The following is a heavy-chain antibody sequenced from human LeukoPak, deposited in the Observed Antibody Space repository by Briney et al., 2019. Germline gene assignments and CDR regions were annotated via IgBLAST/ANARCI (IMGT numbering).Heavy chain of an antibody. CDR2: IGAGGTFT. Sequence: GGSLTLYCTASGLTFSNYDMNWLPQAPGQGLVSVSGIGAGGTFTYYTDSVKGRFTIFRANSRNTLYVQMNSLRAADTAVYYCSKDLHYTTYGYCLDYWGQGTLVTVSS. V-gene: IGHV3-23*01. CDR3: SKDLHYTTYGYCLDY. CDR1: GLTFSNYD. J-gene: IGHJ4*02. D-gene: IGHD4-11*01.